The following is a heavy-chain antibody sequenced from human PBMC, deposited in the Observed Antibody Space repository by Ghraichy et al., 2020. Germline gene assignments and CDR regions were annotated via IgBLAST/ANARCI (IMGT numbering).Heavy chain of an antibody. CDR3: AARHNTDYF. J-gene: IGHJ4*02. D-gene: IGHD1-14*01. Sequence: GGSLRLSCAASGFTLSAYGLGWVRQAPGKGLEWVSCIGGGGDSTTYYPDSVKGRFTISRDISKNTLLLHMNNLRAEDTALYFCAARHNTDYFWGQGTLVTVSS. V-gene: IGHV3-23*01. CDR1: GFTLSAYG. CDR2: IGGGGDSTT.